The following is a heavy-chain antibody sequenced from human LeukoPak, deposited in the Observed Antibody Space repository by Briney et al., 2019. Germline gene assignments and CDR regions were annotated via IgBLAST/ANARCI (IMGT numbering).Heavy chain of an antibody. CDR1: GFTFSDYY. D-gene: IGHD6-13*01. CDR2: ISSSGSTI. CDR3: ARAHSAAGTGYYYGMDV. V-gene: IGHV3-11*01. Sequence: PGGSLRLSCAASGFTFSDYYMSWTRQAPGKGLEWVSYISSSGSTIYYADSVKGRFTISRDNAKNSLYLQMNSLRAEDTAVYYCARAHSAAGTGYYYGMDVWGQGTTVTVSS. J-gene: IGHJ6*02.